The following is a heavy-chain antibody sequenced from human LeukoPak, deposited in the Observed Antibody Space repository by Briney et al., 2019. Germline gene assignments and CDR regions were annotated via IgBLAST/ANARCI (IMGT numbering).Heavy chain of an antibody. D-gene: IGHD6-13*01. CDR3: ARAGGGIAAAGTAPPFDY. Sequence: PEASVKVSCKASGYTFTSYGISWVRQAPGQGLEWMGWISAYNGNTNYAQKLQGRVTMTTDTSTSTAYMELRSLRSDDTAVYYCARAGGGIAAAGTAPPFDYWGQGTLVTVSS. CDR1: GYTFTSYG. V-gene: IGHV1-18*01. CDR2: ISAYNGNT. J-gene: IGHJ4*02.